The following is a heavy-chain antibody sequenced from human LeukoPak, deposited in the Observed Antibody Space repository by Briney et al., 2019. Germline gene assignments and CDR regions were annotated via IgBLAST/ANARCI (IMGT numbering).Heavy chain of an antibody. CDR2: INHSGST. Sequence: SETLSLTCAVYGGSFSGYYWSWIRQPPGKGLEWIGEINHSGSTNYNPSLKSRVTISVDTSKNQFSLKLSSVTAADTAVYYCATRLNVGTLGGFVDYWGQGTLVTVSS. D-gene: IGHD3-10*01. V-gene: IGHV4-34*01. J-gene: IGHJ4*02. CDR3: ATRLNVGTLGGFVDY. CDR1: GGSFSGYY.